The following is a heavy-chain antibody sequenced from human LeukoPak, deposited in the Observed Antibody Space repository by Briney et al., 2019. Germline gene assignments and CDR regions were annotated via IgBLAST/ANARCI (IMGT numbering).Heavy chain of an antibody. CDR2: ISAYNGNT. V-gene: IGHV1-18*01. Sequence: ASVKVSCKASGYTFTSYGISWVRQAPGQGLEWMGWISAYNGNTNYAQKLQGRVTMTTDTSTSTAYMELRSLRSDDTAVYYCARGAHGSGSYMCGGFDYWGQGTLVTVSS. CDR3: ARGAHGSGSYMCGGFDY. J-gene: IGHJ4*02. CDR1: GYTFTSYG. D-gene: IGHD3-10*01.